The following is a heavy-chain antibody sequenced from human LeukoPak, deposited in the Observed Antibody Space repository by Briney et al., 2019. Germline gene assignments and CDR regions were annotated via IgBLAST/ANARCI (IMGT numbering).Heavy chain of an antibody. Sequence: GESLKISCKGSGFTFSSYWIGWVRQMPGKGLEWMGIIYPGDSDTRYSPSFQGQVTISADNSIPTAYLQWSSLKASDTAMYYCARSAAARRGLYFDYWGQGTLVTISS. CDR2: IYPGDSDT. V-gene: IGHV5-51*01. CDR3: ARSAAARRGLYFDY. J-gene: IGHJ4*02. CDR1: GFTFSSYW. D-gene: IGHD6-6*01.